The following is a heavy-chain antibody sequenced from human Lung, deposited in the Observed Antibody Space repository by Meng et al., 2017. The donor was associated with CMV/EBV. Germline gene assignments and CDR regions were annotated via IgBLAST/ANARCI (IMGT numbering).Heavy chain of an antibody. D-gene: IGHD3-3*01. J-gene: IGHJ3*02. CDR1: GFNFSGSP. V-gene: IGHV3-73*01. CDR2: IRNKARNYAT. Sequence: GESLKISCTFSGFNFSGSPIHWVRQAPGSGLEWVARIRNKARNYATVYATSVKGRFTISREDSERTAYLQMNSLTTEDTAVYYCASSDPYFEFWINYYGAVDMWGQGXVVTVSS. CDR3: ASSDPYFEFWINYYGAVDM.